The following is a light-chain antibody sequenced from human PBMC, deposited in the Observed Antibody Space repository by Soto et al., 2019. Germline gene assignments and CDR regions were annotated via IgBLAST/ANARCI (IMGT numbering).Light chain of an antibody. V-gene: IGLV1-44*01. CDR3: AAWDDSLNAVV. Sequence: QSVLTQPPSASGTPGQRVTICCSGGSSNIGSNTVNWYQQLPGTAPNLLIYSNNQRPSGVPDRFSGSKSGTSASLAISGLQSEDEADYYCAAWDDSLNAVVFGGGTKLTVL. CDR2: SNN. J-gene: IGLJ2*01. CDR1: SSNIGSNT.